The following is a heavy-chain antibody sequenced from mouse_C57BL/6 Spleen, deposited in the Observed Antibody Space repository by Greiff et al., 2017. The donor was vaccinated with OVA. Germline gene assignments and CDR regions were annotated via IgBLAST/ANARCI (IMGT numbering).Heavy chain of an antibody. CDR3: ARDAYYGHYFDY. D-gene: IGHD1-1*02. CDR2: SRNKANDYTT. J-gene: IGHJ2*01. Sequence: EVQVVESGGGLVQSGRSLRLSCATSGFTFSDFYMEWVRQAPGKGLEWIAASRNKANDYTTEYSASVKGRFIVSRDTSQSILYLQMNALRAEDTAIYYCARDAYYGHYFDYWGQGTTLTVSS. V-gene: IGHV7-1*01. CDR1: GFTFSDFY.